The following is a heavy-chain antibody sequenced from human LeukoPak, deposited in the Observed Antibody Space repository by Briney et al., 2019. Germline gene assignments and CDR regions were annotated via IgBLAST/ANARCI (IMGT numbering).Heavy chain of an antibody. CDR2: ISRSGSTI. D-gene: IGHD2-2*01. V-gene: IGHV3-48*03. CDR3: GSGYDIDY. Sequence: HPGGSLRLSCAAAGFTFSSYEMNWGRQAPGRGLEWVSYISRSGSTIYYADSVKGRFTTSRDNAKNSLYLQMSSLRAEDTAVYYCGSGYDIDYWGQGILVTVSP. CDR1: GFTFSSYE. J-gene: IGHJ4*02.